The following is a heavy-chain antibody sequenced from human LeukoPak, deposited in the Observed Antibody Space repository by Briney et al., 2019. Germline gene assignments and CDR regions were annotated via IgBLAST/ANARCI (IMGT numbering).Heavy chain of an antibody. CDR1: GGSISSTNW. J-gene: IGHJ4*02. CDR2: ISLSGVT. V-gene: IGHV4-4*02. CDR3: SRESGAFSPFGY. Sequence: GTLSLTCGVSGGSISSTNWWSWVRQPPGQGLEWIGEISLSGVTNYNPSLKSRVTMSLDRSKNHLSLTLTSVTAADTAVYYCSRESGAFSPFGYWGQGTLVTVSS. D-gene: IGHD1-26*01.